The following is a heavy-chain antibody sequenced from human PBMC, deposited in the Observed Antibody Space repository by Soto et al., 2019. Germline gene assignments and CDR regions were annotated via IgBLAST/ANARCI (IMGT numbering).Heavy chain of an antibody. Sequence: QVHLVQSEAEVKEPGASVKVSCKASGYTFTTQPIHWVRQAPGQRLEWMGWINPGNGNTEYSQKFHGRVIITRDTYGSKAYMEPSSLRSEDTSVYYRAGRPEVGEGPFDFWGQGTLVTVSS. CDR3: AGRPEVGEGPFDF. J-gene: IGHJ4*02. V-gene: IGHV1-3*01. CDR2: INPGNGNT. CDR1: GYTFTTQP. D-gene: IGHD3-16*01.